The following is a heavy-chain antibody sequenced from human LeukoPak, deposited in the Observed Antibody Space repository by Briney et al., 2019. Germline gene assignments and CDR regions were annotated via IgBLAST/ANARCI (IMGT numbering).Heavy chain of an antibody. D-gene: IGHD1-1*01. J-gene: IGHJ5*02. V-gene: IGHV4-34*01. CDR3: AIRLTTSRLATATTWFDP. CDR2: VNYIGRS. CDR1: GESFDGFY. Sequence: SETPSLTCAVYGESFDGFYWNWIRQSPGKGLEWLGEVNYIGRSNYNPALESRIAISADASKRQFSLKLTSVTAADTAVYYCAIRLTTSRLATATTWFDPWGQGTLVSVSS.